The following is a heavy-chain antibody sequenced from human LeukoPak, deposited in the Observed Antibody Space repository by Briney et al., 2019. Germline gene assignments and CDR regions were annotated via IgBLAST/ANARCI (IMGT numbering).Heavy chain of an antibody. Sequence: SETLSLTCTVSGYSISSGYYWGWIRQPPGKGLEWIGSIYHSGSTYYNPSLKSRVTISVDTSKNQFSLKLSSVTAADTAVYYCARRQLGYATTTVTHQFDPWGQGTLVTVSS. V-gene: IGHV4-38-2*02. CDR3: ARRQLGYATTTVTHQFDP. D-gene: IGHD4-17*01. J-gene: IGHJ5*02. CDR1: GYSISSGYY. CDR2: IYHSGST.